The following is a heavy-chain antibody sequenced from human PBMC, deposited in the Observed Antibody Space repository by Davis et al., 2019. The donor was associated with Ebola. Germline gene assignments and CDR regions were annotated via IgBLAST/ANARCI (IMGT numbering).Heavy chain of an antibody. D-gene: IGHD4-17*01. Sequence: GGSLRLSCAASGFTFSSYWMSWVRQAPGKGLEWVANIKQDGSEKYYVDSVKGRFTISRDNSKNTLYLQMNSLRAEDTAVYYCARAGDYGWYYYGMDVWGQGTTVTV. J-gene: IGHJ6*02. V-gene: IGHV3-7*01. CDR2: IKQDGSEK. CDR3: ARAGDYGWYYYGMDV. CDR1: GFTFSSYW.